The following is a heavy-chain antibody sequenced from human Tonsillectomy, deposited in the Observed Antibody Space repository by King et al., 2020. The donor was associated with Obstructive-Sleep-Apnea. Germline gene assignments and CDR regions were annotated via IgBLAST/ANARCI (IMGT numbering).Heavy chain of an antibody. CDR3: ARERVYCGGDCYSGWFDP. V-gene: IGHV4-59*01. Sequence: VQLQESGPGLVKPSETLSLTCTVSGGSISSYYWSWIRQPPGKGLEWIGYIYYSGSTNYNPSLKSRVTISVDTSKNQFSLKLSSVTAADTAVYYCARERVYCGGDCYSGWFDPWVQGTLVTVSS. D-gene: IGHD2-21*02. CDR2: IYYSGST. CDR1: GGSISSYY. J-gene: IGHJ5*02.